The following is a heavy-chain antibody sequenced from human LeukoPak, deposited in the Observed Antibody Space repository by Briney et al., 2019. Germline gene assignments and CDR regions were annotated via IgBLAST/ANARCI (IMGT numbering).Heavy chain of an antibody. CDR2: ISYDGSNK. D-gene: IGHD6-19*01. CDR3: AKDAQQWLVYYFQH. CDR1: GFTFSSYG. Sequence: GGSLRLSCAASGFTFSSYGMHWVRQAPGKGLEWVAVISYDGSNKYYADSVKGRFTISRDNSKNTLYLQMNSLRAEDTAVYYCAKDAQQWLVYYFQHWGQGTLVTVSS. J-gene: IGHJ1*01. V-gene: IGHV3-30*18.